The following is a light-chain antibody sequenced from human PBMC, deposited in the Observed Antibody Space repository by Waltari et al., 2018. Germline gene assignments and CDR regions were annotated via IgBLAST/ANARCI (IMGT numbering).Light chain of an antibody. CDR3: FSYRRSSTWV. J-gene: IGLJ3*02. CDR2: EVT. Sequence: QSALTQPASVSGSPGQSIPIPCTGTGSDVGGYDYVSWYQQHPGKAPKLLIYEVTKRPSGVSNRFSGSKSANTASLTISGLQAEDEADYYCFSYRRSSTWVFGEGTKLTVL. CDR1: GSDVGGYDY. V-gene: IGLV2-14*03.